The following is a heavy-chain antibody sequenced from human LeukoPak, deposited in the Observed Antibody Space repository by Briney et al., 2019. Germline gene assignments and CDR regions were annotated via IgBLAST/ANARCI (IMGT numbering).Heavy chain of an antibody. J-gene: IGHJ4*02. CDR3: AKGSGRELGFELAY. V-gene: IGHV3-21*04. CDR2: ISSSSSYI. Sequence: GGSLRLSCAASGFTFSSYSMNWVRQAPGKGLEWVSSISSSSSYIYYADSVKGRFTISRDNAKNSLYLQMNSLRAEDTAVYYCAKGSGRELGFELAYWGQGTLVTVSS. D-gene: IGHD1-26*01. CDR1: GFTFSSYS.